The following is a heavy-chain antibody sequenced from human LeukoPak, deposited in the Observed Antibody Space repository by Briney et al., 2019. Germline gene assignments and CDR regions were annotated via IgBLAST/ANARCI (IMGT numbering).Heavy chain of an antibody. D-gene: IGHD6-19*01. CDR2: IIPILGIA. J-gene: IGHJ4*02. CDR3: AKIANSSGRRGEHEV. Sequence: ASVKVSCKASGGTFSSYAISWVRQAPGQGLEWMGRIIPILGIANYAQKFQGRVTITADKSTSTAYMELSSLRSEDTAVYYCAKIANSSGRRGEHEVWGQGTLVTVSS. V-gene: IGHV1-69*04. CDR1: GGTFSSYA.